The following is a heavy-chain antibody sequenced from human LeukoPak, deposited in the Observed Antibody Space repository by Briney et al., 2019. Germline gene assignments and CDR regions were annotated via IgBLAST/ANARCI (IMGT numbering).Heavy chain of an antibody. D-gene: IGHD6-6*01. Sequence: ASVKVSCKASGYTFTGYYMHWVRQAPGQGLEWMGWISPNSGGTNYAQKFQGRVTMTRDTSISTAYMELSRLRSDDTAVYYCARARAIAAHPYFDYWGQGTLVTVSS. CDR2: ISPNSGGT. V-gene: IGHV1-2*02. J-gene: IGHJ4*02. CDR3: ARARAIAAHPYFDY. CDR1: GYTFTGYY.